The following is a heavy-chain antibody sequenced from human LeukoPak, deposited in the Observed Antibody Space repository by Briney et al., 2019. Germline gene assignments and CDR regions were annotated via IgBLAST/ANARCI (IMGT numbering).Heavy chain of an antibody. D-gene: IGHD6-13*01. CDR1: GGSISSGGYY. CDR3: ARDDDSPTIAAADHD. J-gene: IGHJ4*02. Sequence: RPSETLSLTCTVSGGSISSGGYYWSWIRQHPGKGLEWIGYIYYSGSTYYNPSLKSRVTISVDRSKNQFSLKLSSVTAADTAVYYCARDDDSPTIAAADHDWGQGTLVTVSS. CDR2: IYYSGST. V-gene: IGHV4-31*03.